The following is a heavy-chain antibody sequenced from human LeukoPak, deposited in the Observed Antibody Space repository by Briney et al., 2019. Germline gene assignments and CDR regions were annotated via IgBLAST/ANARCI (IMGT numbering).Heavy chain of an antibody. Sequence: GGSLRLSCAASGFTFSSYGMSWVRQAPGKGPEWVSTISGSGGSTSYADSVKGRFTISRDNSKNTLYLQMNSLRGEDTAVYYCAKDDRIQTRRYSYKYWGQGTLVTVSS. CDR1: GFTFSSYG. CDR2: ISGSGGST. J-gene: IGHJ4*02. D-gene: IGHD5-18*01. CDR3: AKDDRIQTRRYSYKY. V-gene: IGHV3-23*01.